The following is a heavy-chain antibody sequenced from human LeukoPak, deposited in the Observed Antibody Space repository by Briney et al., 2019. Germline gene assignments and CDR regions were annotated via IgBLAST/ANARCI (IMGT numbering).Heavy chain of an antibody. CDR1: GGSFSGYY. D-gene: IGHD6-19*01. Sequence: SSETLSLTCAVYGGSFSGYYWSWIRQPPGKGLEWIGEINHSGSTNYTPSLKSRVTISVDTSKNQFSLKLSSVTAADTAVYYCAGGAVAGTGYYYMDVWGKGTTVTVSS. CDR3: AGGAVAGTGYYYMDV. V-gene: IGHV4-34*01. CDR2: INHSGST. J-gene: IGHJ6*03.